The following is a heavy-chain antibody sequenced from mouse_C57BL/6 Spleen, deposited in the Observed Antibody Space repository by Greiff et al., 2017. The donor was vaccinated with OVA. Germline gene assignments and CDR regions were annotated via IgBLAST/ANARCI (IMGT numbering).Heavy chain of an antibody. Sequence: QVQLQQSGAELVRPGTSVKMSCKASGYTFTNYWIGWAKQRPGHGLEWIGDIYPGGGYTNYNEKFKGKATLTADKSSSTAYMQFSSLTSEDSAIYYCARYYSNYVWCFDVWGTGTTVTVSS. CDR3: ARYYSNYVWCFDV. V-gene: IGHV1-63*01. J-gene: IGHJ1*03. D-gene: IGHD2-5*01. CDR2: IYPGGGYT. CDR1: GYTFTNYW.